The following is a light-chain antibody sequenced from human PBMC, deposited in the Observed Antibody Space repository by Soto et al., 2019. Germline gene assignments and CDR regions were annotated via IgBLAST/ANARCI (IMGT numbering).Light chain of an antibody. CDR3: SSYAGSNNLVV. J-gene: IGLJ2*01. CDR1: SSDVGSYNY. CDR2: EVS. V-gene: IGLV2-8*01. Sequence: QSALTQPPSASGSPGQSVTISCTGTSSDVGSYNYVSWYQQHPGKAPKLMIYEVSKRPSGVPDRFSGSKSGNTASPTVSGLQAEDEADYYCSSYAGSNNLVVFGGGTKLTVL.